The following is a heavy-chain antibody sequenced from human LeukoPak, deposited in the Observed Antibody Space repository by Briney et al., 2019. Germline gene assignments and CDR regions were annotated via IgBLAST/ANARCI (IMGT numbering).Heavy chain of an antibody. CDR2: IYTSGST. CDR1: GGSISSYY. V-gene: IGHV4-4*09. J-gene: IGHJ5*02. Sequence: SEILSLTCTVSGGSISSYYWSWIRQPPGKGLEWIGYIYTSGSTNYNPSLKSRVTISVDTSKNQFSLKLSSVTAADTAVYYCARGGWFDPWGQGTLVTVSS. CDR3: ARGGWFDP.